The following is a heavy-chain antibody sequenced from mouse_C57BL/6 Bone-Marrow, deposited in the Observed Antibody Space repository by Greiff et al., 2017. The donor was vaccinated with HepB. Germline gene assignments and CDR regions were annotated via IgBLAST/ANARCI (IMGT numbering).Heavy chain of an antibody. Sequence: VQLQQSGAELVRPGASVKLSCTASGFNIKDDYMHWVKQRPEQGLEWIGWIDPENGDTEYASKFQGKATITADTSSNNAYLQLSSLTSEDTAVYYCTTLGAYAMDYWGQGTSVTVSS. CDR3: TTLGAYAMDY. CDR2: IDPENGDT. CDR1: GFNIKDDY. V-gene: IGHV14-4*01. J-gene: IGHJ4*01.